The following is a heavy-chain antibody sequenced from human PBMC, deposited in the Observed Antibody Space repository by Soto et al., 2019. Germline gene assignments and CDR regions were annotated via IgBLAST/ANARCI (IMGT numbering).Heavy chain of an antibody. CDR1: GFTFSSYG. CDR3: ARGLLWFGDPMKQAGWFDP. V-gene: IGHV3-30*03. Sequence: HPGGSLRLSCAASGFTFSSYGMHWVRQAPGKGLEWVAVISYDGSNKYYADSVKGRFTISRDNSKNTLYLQMNSLRAEDTAVYYCARGLLWFGDPMKQAGWFDPWGQGTLVTVSS. J-gene: IGHJ5*02. D-gene: IGHD3-10*01. CDR2: ISYDGSNK.